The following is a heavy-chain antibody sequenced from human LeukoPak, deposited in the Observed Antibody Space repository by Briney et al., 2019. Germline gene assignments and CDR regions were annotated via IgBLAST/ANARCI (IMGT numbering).Heavy chain of an antibody. CDR1: GFTFSSYS. V-gene: IGHV3-21*01. CDR3: XXXXYGDYNYDY. CDR2: ISSSSSYI. J-gene: IGHJ4*02. Sequence: GGSLRLSCAASGFTFSSYSMTWVRQAPGKGLEWVLSISSSSSYIYYADSVKGRFTISRDNAKNSLYLQMNSLRAEDTAVYYXXXXXYGDYNYDYWGQGTLVTVSS. D-gene: IGHD4-17*01.